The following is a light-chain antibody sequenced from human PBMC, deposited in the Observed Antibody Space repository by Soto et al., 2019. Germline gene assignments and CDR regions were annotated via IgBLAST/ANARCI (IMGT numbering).Light chain of an antibody. CDR1: SSDVGGYNY. CDR3: SSKKSSRTPFV. CDR2: EVN. V-gene: IGLV2-14*01. J-gene: IGLJ1*01. Sequence: QSALTQPASMSGAPGQSITISCTGTSSDVGGYNYASWYQQHPGNAPRLMIYEVNNRPSGVPNRFSGSKSGNTASLTISGLQAEDEADYYCSSKKSSRTPFVFGTGTKVTVL.